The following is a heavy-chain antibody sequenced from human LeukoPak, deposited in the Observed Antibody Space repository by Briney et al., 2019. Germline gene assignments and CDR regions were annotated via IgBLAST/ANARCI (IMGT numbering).Heavy chain of an antibody. D-gene: IGHD2-2*01. Sequence: GGSLRLSCAASGFTFDDYAMHWVRQAPGKGLEWVSAISKGGTYIKYADSVKGRFTVSRENAKNSLFLQMNSLRVEDTAVYYCAREVVIVVEPAANTIDYWGQGTRVTVSS. J-gene: IGHJ4*02. CDR3: AREVVIVVEPAANTIDY. V-gene: IGHV3-21*01. CDR1: GFTFDDYA. CDR2: ISKGGTYI.